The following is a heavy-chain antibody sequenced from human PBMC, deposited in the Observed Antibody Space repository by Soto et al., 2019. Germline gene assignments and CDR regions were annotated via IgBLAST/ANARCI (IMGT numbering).Heavy chain of an antibody. CDR3: VRNDGWYRLDS. CDR2: IMKDGSLT. V-gene: IGHV3-7*04. Sequence: EVQLVESGGGLVQPGGSLRLSCAASGFTFNNYWMTWVRQAPGQGLEWVANIMKDGSLTEYVDLVKGRFIISRDNVKNSLDLQMARLRVEDTAIYYCVRNDGWYRLDSWGQGSLVIVSS. CDR1: GFTFNNYW. J-gene: IGHJ4*02. D-gene: IGHD6-19*01.